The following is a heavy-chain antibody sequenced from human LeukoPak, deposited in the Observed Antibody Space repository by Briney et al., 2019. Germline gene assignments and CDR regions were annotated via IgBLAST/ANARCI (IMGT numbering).Heavy chain of an antibody. Sequence: SETLSLTCTVSGGSLSSYYWSWIRQPPGKGLEWIGYIYYSGSTNYNPSLKSRVTISVDTSKNQFSLKLSSVTAADTAVYYCARVGSYYGSGIFIPYFDYWGQGTLVTVSS. D-gene: IGHD3-10*01. CDR1: GGSLSSYY. CDR2: IYYSGST. J-gene: IGHJ4*02. V-gene: IGHV4-59*01. CDR3: ARVGSYYGSGIFIPYFDY.